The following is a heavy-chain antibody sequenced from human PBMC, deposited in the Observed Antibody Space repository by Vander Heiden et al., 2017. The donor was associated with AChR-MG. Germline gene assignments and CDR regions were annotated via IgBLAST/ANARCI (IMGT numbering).Heavy chain of an antibody. D-gene: IGHD4-17*01. CDR3: ARRPVTRPHPFDY. V-gene: IGHV4-39*01. Sequence: QLHLQESAPGLVKPSETLSLTCPVSGGFINSRSNYWGWSRQPPGKVLEWIGTIDNSGNTYYNPSLKSRVTMSVDTSKDRFSLKLSSVTAADTAVYYCARRPVTRPHPFDYWGQGTLVTVSS. J-gene: IGHJ4*02. CDR2: IDNSGNT. CDR1: GGFINSRSNY.